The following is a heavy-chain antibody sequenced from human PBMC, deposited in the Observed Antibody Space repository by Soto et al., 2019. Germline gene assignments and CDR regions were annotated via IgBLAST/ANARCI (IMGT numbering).Heavy chain of an antibody. D-gene: IGHD6-13*01. CDR3: ARDSSPAQQQRGYYNDGVDV. Sequence: SETLSLTCAVYGGSFSGYYWSWIRQPPGKGLEWIGEINHSGSTNYNPSLKSRVTISVDMSNNQFSLKLSSVTAADTAVYYCARDSSPAQQQRGYYNDGVDVGGQGTTVNVSS. V-gene: IGHV4-34*01. CDR2: INHSGST. J-gene: IGHJ6*02. CDR1: GGSFSGYY.